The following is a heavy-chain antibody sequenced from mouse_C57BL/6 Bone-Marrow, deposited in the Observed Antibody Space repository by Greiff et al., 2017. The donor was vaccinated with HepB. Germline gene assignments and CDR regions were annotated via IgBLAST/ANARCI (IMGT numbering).Heavy chain of an antibody. CDR3: TSPFGRYFDV. CDR2: IYPGNSDT. CDR1: GYTFTSYW. J-gene: IGHJ1*03. Sequence: VHVKQSGTVLARPGASVKMSCKTSGYTFTSYWMHWVKQRPGQGLEWIGAIYPGNSDTSYNQKFKGKAKLTAVTSASTAYMELSSLTNEYSAVYYCTSPFGRYFDVWGTGTTVTVSS. V-gene: IGHV1-5*01.